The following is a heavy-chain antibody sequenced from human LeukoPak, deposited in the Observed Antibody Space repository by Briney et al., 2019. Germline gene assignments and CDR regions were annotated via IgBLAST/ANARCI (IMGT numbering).Heavy chain of an antibody. D-gene: IGHD2-8*01. CDR1: GFIFSSHG. CDR2: IWYDGSNK. CDR3: ARSRSNVLMVYAIDAFDI. Sequence: GGSLRLSCAASGFIFSSHGMHWVRQAPGKGLEWVAIIWYDGSNKYYADFVKGRFTISRDNSKNTLYLQMNSLRAEDTAVYYCARSRSNVLMVYAIDAFDIWGQGTMVTVSS. J-gene: IGHJ3*02. V-gene: IGHV3-33*01.